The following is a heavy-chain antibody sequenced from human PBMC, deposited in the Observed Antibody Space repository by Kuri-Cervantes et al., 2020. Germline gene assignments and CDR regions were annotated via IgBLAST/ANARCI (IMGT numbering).Heavy chain of an antibody. Sequence: LRLSCTVSGGSISSSSYYWGWIRQPPGKGLEWIGYIYYSGSTYYNPSLKSRVTISVDTSKNQFSLKLSSVTAADTAVYYCAVGYSSGPLGAFDIWGQGTMVTVSS. V-gene: IGHV4-30-4*08. CDR2: IYYSGST. J-gene: IGHJ3*02. CDR3: AVGYSSGPLGAFDI. D-gene: IGHD6-19*01. CDR1: GGSISSSSYY.